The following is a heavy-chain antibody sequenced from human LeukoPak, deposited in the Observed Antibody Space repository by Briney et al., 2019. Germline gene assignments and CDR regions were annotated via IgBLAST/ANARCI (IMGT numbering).Heavy chain of an antibody. CDR1: GFTFSSYA. Sequence: GGSLRLSCAASGFTFSSYAMHWVRQAPGKGLEWVAGISYDGSNKYYADSVRGRFTISRDNSKNTLYLQMNSLRAEDTAVYYCASPDYYDSSGYYPGAFDIWGQGTMVTVSS. D-gene: IGHD3-22*01. CDR2: ISYDGSNK. V-gene: IGHV3-30-3*01. CDR3: ASPDYYDSSGYYPGAFDI. J-gene: IGHJ3*02.